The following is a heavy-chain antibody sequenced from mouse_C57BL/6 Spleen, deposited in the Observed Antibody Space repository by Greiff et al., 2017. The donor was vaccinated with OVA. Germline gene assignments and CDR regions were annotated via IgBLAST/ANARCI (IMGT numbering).Heavy chain of an antibody. CDR1: GYAFTSYG. Sequence: EVQLQESGAELVRPGSSVKMSCKTSGYAFTSYGINWVKQRPGQGLEWIGYIYPGNGDTEYNEKFKGKATLTADKSSSTAYMQLSSLTSEDSAVFFCARYLCGSGHHYALAYWGQGTPVTVSA. CDR2: IYPGNGDT. V-gene: IGHV1-58*01. J-gene: IGHJ4*01. CDR3: ARYLCGSGHHYALAY. D-gene: IGHD1-1*01.